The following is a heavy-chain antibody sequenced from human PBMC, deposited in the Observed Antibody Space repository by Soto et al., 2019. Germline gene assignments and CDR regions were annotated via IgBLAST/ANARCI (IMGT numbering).Heavy chain of an antibody. D-gene: IGHD2-8*01. CDR3: ARDPMAHYYGMDV. CDR1: GFMFREYF. Sequence: GSLKISCAGPGFMFREYFLGWIRQVPGKGLEWVSYISSSSSYTNYVDSVKGRFTISRDNAKNSLYLQMNSLRAEDTAVYYCARDPMAHYYGMDVWGQGTTVTVSS. J-gene: IGHJ6*02. V-gene: IGHV3-11*06. CDR2: ISSSSSYT.